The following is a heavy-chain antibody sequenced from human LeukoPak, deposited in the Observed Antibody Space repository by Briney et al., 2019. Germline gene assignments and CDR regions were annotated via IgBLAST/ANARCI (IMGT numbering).Heavy chain of an antibody. CDR3: ARAVTGDFDY. CDR1: GGSISGAGHY. J-gene: IGHJ4*01. CDR2: IHYSGGT. V-gene: IGHV4-31*03. Sequence: SETLSLTCTVSGGSISGAGHYRGWIRQHPGKGLECIGSIHYSGGTNYNPSLKSRVTISVDTSKNQFSLRLTSVTAADTAVYYCARAVTGDFDYWGHGALVTVSS. D-gene: IGHD6-19*01.